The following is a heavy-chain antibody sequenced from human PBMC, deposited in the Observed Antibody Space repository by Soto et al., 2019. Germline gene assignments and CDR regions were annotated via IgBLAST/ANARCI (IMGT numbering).Heavy chain of an antibody. D-gene: IGHD6-13*01. J-gene: IGHJ4*02. V-gene: IGHV4-59*01. CDR2: IHYSGTT. Sequence: SLTCTVSGGSMRNYFLTWIRQPPGKGLEWIGYIHYSGTTSFFPSYNPSLRSRVTISEDTSKNQFSLKLLSVTTADTAVYFCAAGEASSRNLAPYYLDFWGQGTLVTVSS. CDR3: AAGEASSRNLAPYYLDF. CDR1: GGSMRNYF.